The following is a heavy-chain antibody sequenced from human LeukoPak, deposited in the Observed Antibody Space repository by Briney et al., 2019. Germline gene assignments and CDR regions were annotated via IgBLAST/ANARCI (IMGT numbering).Heavy chain of an antibody. CDR1: GFTFDDYG. Sequence: GGSLRLSCAASGFTFDDYGMSWVRQAPGKGLEWVSGINWNGGSTGYADSVKGRFTISRDNAKNSLYLQMNSLRAEDTALYYCARVQMGVLLWFGDHFSGSYGMDVWGQGTTVTVSS. CDR3: ARVQMGVLLWFGDHFSGSYGMDV. CDR2: INWNGGST. V-gene: IGHV3-20*04. D-gene: IGHD3-10*01. J-gene: IGHJ6*02.